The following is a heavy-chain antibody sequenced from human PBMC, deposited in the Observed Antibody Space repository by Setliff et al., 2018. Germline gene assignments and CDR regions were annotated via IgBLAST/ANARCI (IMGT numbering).Heavy chain of an antibody. Sequence: PGESLKISCQGSGYRFSSHWIGWVRQMPGKGLEWMGLIYPGDSDTRYSPSFQGQVTISADKSISTAYLQWSSLKASDTAMYYCASSSGSSSNDAFDIWGQGTTVTVSS. CDR1: GYRFSSHW. CDR2: IYPGDSDT. CDR3: ASSSGSSSNDAFDI. D-gene: IGHD1-26*01. J-gene: IGHJ3*02. V-gene: IGHV5-51*01.